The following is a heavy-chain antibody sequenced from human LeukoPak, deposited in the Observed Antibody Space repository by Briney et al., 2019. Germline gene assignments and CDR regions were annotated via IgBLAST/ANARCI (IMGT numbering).Heavy chain of an antibody. CDR3: ARGPPYNYGSSGYYRFGY. Sequence: PSETLSLTCVVYGGSFSGYYWSWIRQPPGKGLEWIGEINHSGTTKYNPSLKSRVTIFVDTSKNQFSLKVTSVTAADTAVYYCARGPPYNYGSSGYYRFGYWGQGTLVTVSS. J-gene: IGHJ4*02. CDR1: GGSFSGYY. CDR2: INHSGTT. V-gene: IGHV4-34*01. D-gene: IGHD3-22*01.